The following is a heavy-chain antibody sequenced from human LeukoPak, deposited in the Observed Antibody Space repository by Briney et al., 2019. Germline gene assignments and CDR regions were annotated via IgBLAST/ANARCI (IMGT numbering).Heavy chain of an antibody. V-gene: IGHV4-34*01. CDR3: ARVLGVVNPSWFDP. Sequence: SETLSLTCAVYGGSFSGYYWSWIRQPPGKGLEWIGEINHSGSTNYNPSLKSRVTISVDTSKNQFSLKLSSVTAADTAVYYCARVLGVVNPSWFDPWGQGTLVTVSS. CDR2: INHSGST. J-gene: IGHJ5*02. CDR1: GGSFSGYY. D-gene: IGHD3-3*01.